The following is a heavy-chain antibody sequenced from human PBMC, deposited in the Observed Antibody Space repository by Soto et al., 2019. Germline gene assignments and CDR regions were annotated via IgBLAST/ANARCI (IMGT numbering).Heavy chain of an antibody. CDR2: IYYSGST. Sequence: SETLSLTCTVSGGSISSYYWSWIRQPPGKGLEWIGYIYYSGSTNYNPSIKSRVTISIDTSKNQFSLKLSSVTAADTAVYYCARSLLWFGELFTTWFDPWGQGTLVTVSS. CDR1: GGSISSYY. D-gene: IGHD3-10*01. CDR3: ARSLLWFGELFTTWFDP. V-gene: IGHV4-59*08. J-gene: IGHJ5*02.